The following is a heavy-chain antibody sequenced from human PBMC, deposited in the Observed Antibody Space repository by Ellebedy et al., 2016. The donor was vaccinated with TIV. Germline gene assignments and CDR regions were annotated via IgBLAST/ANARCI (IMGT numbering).Heavy chain of an antibody. Sequence: SETLSLXXTVSGGSISSYYWSWIRQPAGKGLEWIGRIYTSGSTNYNPSLKSRVTMSVDTSKNQFSLKLSSVTAADTAVYYCARESGSGNKGPKGYYYYYGMDVWGQGTTVTVSS. CDR1: GGSISSYY. D-gene: IGHD3-10*01. CDR3: ARESGSGNKGPKGYYYYYGMDV. J-gene: IGHJ6*02. CDR2: IYTSGST. V-gene: IGHV4-4*07.